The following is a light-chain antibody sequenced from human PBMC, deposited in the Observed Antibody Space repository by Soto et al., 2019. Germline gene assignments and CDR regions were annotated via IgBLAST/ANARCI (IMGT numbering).Light chain of an antibody. Sequence: EIVMTQSPGTLSLSPGERATLSCRASQSVSSNLAWYQQKPGQAPRLLIYGASSRATGIPDRFSGSGSGTDFTLTISRLEPEDFAVNYCQQYGSSPRTFGQGTKGDI. J-gene: IGKJ1*01. CDR3: QQYGSSPRT. V-gene: IGKV3-20*01. CDR1: QSVSSN. CDR2: GAS.